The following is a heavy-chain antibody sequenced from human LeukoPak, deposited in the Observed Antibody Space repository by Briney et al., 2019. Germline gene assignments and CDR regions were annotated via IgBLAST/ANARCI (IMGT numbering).Heavy chain of an antibody. V-gene: IGHV4-61*02. CDR1: GGSISSGSHY. D-gene: IGHD3/OR15-3a*01. J-gene: IGHJ5*02. CDR2: IYASGST. CDR3: AGSDFSEWPYSSDP. Sequence: SETLSLTCTGSGGSISSGSHYWNWIRQPAGKGLEWIGRIYASGSTNYNPSLKSRVTISEDTSNNQFSLKVNSVTAADTAVYYCAGSDFSEWPYSSDPWGQGTLVTVSS.